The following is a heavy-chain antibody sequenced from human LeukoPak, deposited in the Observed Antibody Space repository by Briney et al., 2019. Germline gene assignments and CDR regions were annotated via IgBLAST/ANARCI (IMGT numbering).Heavy chain of an antibody. J-gene: IGHJ4*02. CDR1: GGSISSSNW. CDR3: ARDYQGGYGDKTVDY. Sequence: SETLSLTCTVSGGSISSSNWWGWVRQPPGKGLEWIGSIYYSGSTYYNPSLKSRVTISVDTSKNQFSLKLSSVAAADTVVYYCARDYQGGYGDKTVDYWGQGTLVTVSS. CDR2: IYYSGST. D-gene: IGHD5-18*01. V-gene: IGHV4-39*07.